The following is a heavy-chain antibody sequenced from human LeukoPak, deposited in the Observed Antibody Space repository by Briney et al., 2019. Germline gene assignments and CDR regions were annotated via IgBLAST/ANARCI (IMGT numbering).Heavy chain of an antibody. Sequence: ASVKVSCKASGGTFSSYAISWVRQAPGQGLEWMGGIIPIFGTANYAQKFQGRVTITADESTSTAYMELSSLRSEDTAVYYCARSENGIAAADWFDPWGQGALVTVSS. J-gene: IGHJ5*02. V-gene: IGHV1-69*13. CDR3: ARSENGIAAADWFDP. CDR1: GGTFSSYA. CDR2: IIPIFGTA. D-gene: IGHD6-13*01.